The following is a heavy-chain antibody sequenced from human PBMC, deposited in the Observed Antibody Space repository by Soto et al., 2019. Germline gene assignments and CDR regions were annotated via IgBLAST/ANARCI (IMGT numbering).Heavy chain of an antibody. D-gene: IGHD3-10*01. J-gene: IGHJ5*02. CDR1: GGSISSYY. CDR3: ARMGGLRGFDP. Sequence: QVQLQESGPGLVKPSETLSLTCTVSGGSISSYYWSWIRQPPGKGLEWIGYIYYSGRTNYNPSLKSXXTXSXXTAKNQFALKLSSVTAAHPAVYACARMGGLRGFDPWGQGTLVTVSS. V-gene: IGHV4-59*01. CDR2: IYYSGRT.